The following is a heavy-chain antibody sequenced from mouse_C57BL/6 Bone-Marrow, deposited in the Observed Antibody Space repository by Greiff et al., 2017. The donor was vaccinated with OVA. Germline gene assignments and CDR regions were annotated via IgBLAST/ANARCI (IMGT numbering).Heavy chain of an antibody. Sequence: VQLQQPGAELVRPGTSVKLSCKASGYTFTSYWMHWVKQRPGQGLEWIGVIDPSDSYTNYNQKFKGKATLTVDTSSSTAYMQLSSLTSEDSAVYYCARGYYYYGSSPDYWGQGTTLTVSS. CDR2: IDPSDSYT. CDR1: GYTFTSYW. J-gene: IGHJ2*01. V-gene: IGHV1-59*01. CDR3: ARGYYYYGSSPDY. D-gene: IGHD1-1*01.